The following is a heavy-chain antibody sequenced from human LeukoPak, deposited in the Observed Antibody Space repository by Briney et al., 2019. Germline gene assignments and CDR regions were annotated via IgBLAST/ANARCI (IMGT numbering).Heavy chain of an antibody. J-gene: IGHJ6*04. Sequence: GGSLRLSCAASGFTFSNYEMNWVRQAPGKGLEWVSYITSSGSTIYYAASAKGRFTISRDNAKNSLYLQMNSLRAEDTAVYYCARDSRDILTGYLSGMDVWGKGTTVTVSS. V-gene: IGHV3-48*03. CDR1: GFTFSNYE. CDR2: ITSSGSTI. CDR3: ARDSRDILTGYLSGMDV. D-gene: IGHD3-9*01.